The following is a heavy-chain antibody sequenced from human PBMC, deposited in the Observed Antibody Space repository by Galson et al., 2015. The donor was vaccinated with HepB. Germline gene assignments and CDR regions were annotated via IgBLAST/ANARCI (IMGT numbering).Heavy chain of an antibody. Sequence: SLRLSCAASGFTFSSYSMNWVRQAPGKGLEWVSYISSSSSTIYYADSVKGRFTISRDNAKNSLYLQMNSLRDEDTAVYYCAREEDCSGGSCPPAYYYYGMDVSGQGTTVTVS. CDR2: ISSSSSTI. V-gene: IGHV3-48*02. D-gene: IGHD2-15*01. CDR1: GFTFSSYS. J-gene: IGHJ6*02. CDR3: AREEDCSGGSCPPAYYYYGMDV.